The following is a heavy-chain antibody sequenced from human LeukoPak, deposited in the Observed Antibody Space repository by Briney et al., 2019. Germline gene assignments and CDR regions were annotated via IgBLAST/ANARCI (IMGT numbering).Heavy chain of an antibody. CDR3: VRDAGYCSSTSCYTEDAFDI. V-gene: IGHV4-61*02. J-gene: IGHJ3*02. CDR2: IYTSGST. CDR1: GGSISSGSYY. D-gene: IGHD2-2*02. Sequence: SETLSLTCTVSGGSISSGSYYWSWIRQPAGKGLEWIGRIYTSGSTNYNPSLKSRVTISVDTSKNQFSQKLSSVTAADTAVYYCVRDAGYCSSTSCYTEDAFDIWGQGTMVTVSS.